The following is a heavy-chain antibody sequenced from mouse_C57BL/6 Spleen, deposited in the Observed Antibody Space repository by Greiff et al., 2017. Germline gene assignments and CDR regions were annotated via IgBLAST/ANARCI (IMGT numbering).Heavy chain of an antibody. CDR3: TRVSNYAWFAY. D-gene: IGHD2-5*01. CDR2: ISSGGDYI. J-gene: IGHJ3*01. V-gene: IGHV5-9-1*02. Sequence: EVKLMESGEGLVKPGGSLKLSCAASGFTFSSYAMSWVRQTPEKRLEWVAYISSGGDYIYYADTVKGRFTISRDNARNTLYLQMSSLKSEDTAMYYCTRVSNYAWFAYWGQGTLVTVSA. CDR1: GFTFSSYA.